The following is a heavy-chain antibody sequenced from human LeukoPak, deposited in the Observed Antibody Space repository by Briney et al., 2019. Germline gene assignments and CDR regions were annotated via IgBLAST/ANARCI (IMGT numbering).Heavy chain of an antibody. Sequence: GGSLRLSCAASGFTFSSYSMNWVRQAPGKGLEWVSYISSGSSTIYYADSVKGRFTISRDNAENSLYLQMDSLRAEDTAVYYCARGDWNYGYWGQGTLVTVS. V-gene: IGHV3-48*04. J-gene: IGHJ4*02. CDR1: GFTFSSYS. D-gene: IGHD1-7*01. CDR2: ISSGSSTI. CDR3: ARGDWNYGY.